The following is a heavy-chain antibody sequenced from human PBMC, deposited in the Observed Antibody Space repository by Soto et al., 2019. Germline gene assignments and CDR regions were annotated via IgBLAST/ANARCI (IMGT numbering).Heavy chain of an antibody. CDR2: FDPEDGET. CDR1: GYTLTELS. Sequence: ASVKVSCKVSGYTLTELSMHWVRQAPGKGLEWMGGFDPEDGETIYAQKFQGRVTMTEDTSTDTAYMELSSLRSEDTAVYYCATRLFSDWLNDYWGQGTLVTVSS. V-gene: IGHV1-24*01. D-gene: IGHD3-9*01. CDR3: ATRLFSDWLNDY. J-gene: IGHJ4*02.